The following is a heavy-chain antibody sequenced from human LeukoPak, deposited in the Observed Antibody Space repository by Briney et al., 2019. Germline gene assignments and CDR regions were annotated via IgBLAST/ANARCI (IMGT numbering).Heavy chain of an antibody. J-gene: IGHJ4*02. CDR3: ARGGGDYRQLDY. Sequence: GGSLRLSCAASGFTFSTYWMHWVRQAPGKGLVWVSRINGDGSSTAYADSVKGRFTISRDNAKNTLYLQMNGLRAEETAVYYCARGGGDYRQLDYWGQGTLVTVSS. V-gene: IGHV3-74*01. CDR2: INGDGSST. D-gene: IGHD4-17*01. CDR1: GFTFSTYW.